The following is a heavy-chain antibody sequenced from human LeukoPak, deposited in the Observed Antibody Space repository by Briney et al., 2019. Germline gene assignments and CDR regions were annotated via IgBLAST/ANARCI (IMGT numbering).Heavy chain of an antibody. J-gene: IGHJ4*02. CDR2: IKADGSEI. CDR3: ARDKIVGATYFDY. D-gene: IGHD1-26*01. V-gene: IGHV3-7*01. CDR1: GFTFSSYV. Sequence: PGGSLRLSCAASGFTFSSYVMHWVRQAPGKGLEWVANIKADGSEIYYVDSVKGRFTISRDNAKNSLYLQMNSLRGEDTAVYYCARDKIVGATYFDYWGQGTLVTVSP.